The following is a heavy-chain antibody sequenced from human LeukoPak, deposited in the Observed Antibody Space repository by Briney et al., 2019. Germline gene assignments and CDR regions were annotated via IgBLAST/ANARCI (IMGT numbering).Heavy chain of an antibody. D-gene: IGHD6-6*01. V-gene: IGHV3-74*01. CDR3: AHIAARQYTFDY. CDR1: GFTFSSHW. CDR2: ISSDGSST. J-gene: IGHJ4*02. Sequence: GGSLRLSCAASGFTFSSHWMHWVRQAPGKGLVWVTRISSDGSSTRYADSVKGRFTISRDNSKNTLYLKMNSLRAEDTAVYYCAHIAARQYTFDYWGQGTLVTVSS.